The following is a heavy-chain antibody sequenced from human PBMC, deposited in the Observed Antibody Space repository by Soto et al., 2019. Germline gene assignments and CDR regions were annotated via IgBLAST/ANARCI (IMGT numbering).Heavy chain of an antibody. CDR3: ARYRILRSSSDPSRPFDY. D-gene: IGHD6-6*01. CDR2: ISAYNGNT. Sequence: ASVKVSCKASGYTFASYAISWMRQAPGQGLEWMGWISAYNGNTNYAQKLQGRVTMTTDTSTSTAYMELRSLRSDDTAVYYCARYRILRSSSDPSRPFDYWGQGTLVTVSS. V-gene: IGHV1-18*01. J-gene: IGHJ4*02. CDR1: GYTFASYA.